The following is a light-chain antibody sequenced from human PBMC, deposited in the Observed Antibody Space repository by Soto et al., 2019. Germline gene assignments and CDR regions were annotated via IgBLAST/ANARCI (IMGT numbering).Light chain of an antibody. CDR3: SSFAGTIFYV. CDR1: SSDVGGYNY. Sequence: QSVLTQPPSASGSPGQSVTISCTGTSSDVGGYNYVSWYQQHPGKAPKLMIYEVTKRPSGVPDSFSGSKSGNTASLTVSGLQAEDEADYFCSSFAGTIFYVFGTGTRVTVL. V-gene: IGLV2-8*01. CDR2: EVT. J-gene: IGLJ1*01.